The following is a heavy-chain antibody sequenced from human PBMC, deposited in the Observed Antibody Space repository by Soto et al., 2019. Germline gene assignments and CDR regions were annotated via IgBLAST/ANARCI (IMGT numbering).Heavy chain of an antibody. V-gene: IGHV1-18*01. CDR1: GYPFFTYG. CDR3: ARKSSSSSWLDT. D-gene: IGHD6-6*01. J-gene: IGHJ5*02. Sequence: ASVQVSCKASGYPFFTYGITWVRQAPGQGLEWMGWISTYNGNTNYAENLQGRVTMTTDTSTRTAYMELRSLRSDDTAVYYCARKSSSSSWLDTWGQAPLVTVAS. CDR2: ISTYNGNT.